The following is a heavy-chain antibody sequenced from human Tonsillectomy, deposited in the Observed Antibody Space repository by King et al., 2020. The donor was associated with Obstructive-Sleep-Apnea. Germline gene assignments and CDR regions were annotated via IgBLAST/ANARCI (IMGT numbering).Heavy chain of an antibody. D-gene: IGHD3-3*01. Sequence: QLVQSGGGLVQPGGSLRLSCAAPGFTFSASAMHWVRQASGKGLEWVGRIRTTSNSYATSYGASVKGRFTISRDDSKNTAYLQMTSLKTEDTAVYYCTRHTWGHDFWLSYGLDVWGQGTTVTVSS. V-gene: IGHV3-73*01. CDR1: GFTFSASA. CDR3: TRHTWGHDFWLSYGLDV. CDR2: IRTTSNSYAT. J-gene: IGHJ6*02.